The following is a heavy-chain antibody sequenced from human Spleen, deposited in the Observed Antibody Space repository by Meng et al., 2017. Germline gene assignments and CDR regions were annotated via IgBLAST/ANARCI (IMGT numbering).Heavy chain of an antibody. D-gene: IGHD6-19*01. Sequence: QVHRMQSGPEVKKPGASVKVSCKASGYTFAAYWIQWVRQAPGQGLEWMGRIDPNSGGTNYAQKFQGRVTMTRDTSISTAYMELSRLRSDDTAVYYCARGAVADYYFDYWGQGTLVTVSS. CDR2: IDPNSGGT. CDR1: GYTFAAYW. J-gene: IGHJ4*02. CDR3: ARGAVADYYFDY. V-gene: IGHV1-2*06.